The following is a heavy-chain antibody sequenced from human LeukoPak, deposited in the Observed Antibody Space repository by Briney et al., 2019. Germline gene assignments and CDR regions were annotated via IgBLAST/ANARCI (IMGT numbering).Heavy chain of an antibody. D-gene: IGHD6-13*01. CDR1: GFTFSSYA. Sequence: GGSLRLSCAASGFTFSSYAMSWVRQAPEKGLEWVSAVSGSGGSTYYADSVKGRFTISRDNSKNTLYLQMNSLRAEDTAVYYCAKGGSSGYYFDYWGQGTLVTVSS. J-gene: IGHJ4*02. CDR3: AKGGSSGYYFDY. CDR2: VSGSGGST. V-gene: IGHV3-23*01.